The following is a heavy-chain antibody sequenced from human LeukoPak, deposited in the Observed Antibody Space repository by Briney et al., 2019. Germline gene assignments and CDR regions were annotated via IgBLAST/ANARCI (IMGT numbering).Heavy chain of an antibody. CDR2: VKSMTDGETT. CDR3: TTDQRITVFGVVVNDHGAFDI. V-gene: IGHV3-15*01. CDR1: GFTFGNVW. J-gene: IGHJ3*02. D-gene: IGHD3-3*01. Sequence: GGSLRLSCASSGFTFGNVWMNWVRQAPGKGLEWVGRVKSMTDGETTDYAAPVKGRFTISRDDSKNTLYLQMNSLKTEDTAMYYCTTDQRITVFGVVVNDHGAFDIWGQGTVVTVSS.